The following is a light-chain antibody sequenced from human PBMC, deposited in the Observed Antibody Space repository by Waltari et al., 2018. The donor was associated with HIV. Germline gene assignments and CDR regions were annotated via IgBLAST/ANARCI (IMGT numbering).Light chain of an antibody. V-gene: IGLV2-11*01. Sequence: SALTQPRSMSGSPGQSVTISCTGGSSDVGAYKYVSWYQHHPGKAPRLMIYNVNTRPSGFPDRFSGSKSGDTASLTISGLQAEDEAEYYCCSYAGNYIYWAFGGGTKLTVL. CDR3: CSYAGNYIYWA. CDR2: NVN. J-gene: IGLJ3*02. CDR1: SSDVGAYKY.